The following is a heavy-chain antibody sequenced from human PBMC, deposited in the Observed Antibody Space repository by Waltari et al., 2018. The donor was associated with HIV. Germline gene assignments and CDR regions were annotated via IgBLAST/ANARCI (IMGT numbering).Heavy chain of an antibody. J-gene: IGHJ5*02. CDR1: GYSFTSYW. CDR2: IDPSYSYT. Sequence: EVQLVQSGAEVKKPGESLRISCKGSGYSFTSYWISWVRQMPGKGLEWMGRIDPSYSYTDYSPSFQGHFTIADDKSISTAYLQWSSLKASDTAMYYCAKLRSGSYDWFDPWGQGTLVTVSS. V-gene: IGHV5-10-1*01. CDR3: AKLRSGSYDWFDP. D-gene: IGHD3-10*01.